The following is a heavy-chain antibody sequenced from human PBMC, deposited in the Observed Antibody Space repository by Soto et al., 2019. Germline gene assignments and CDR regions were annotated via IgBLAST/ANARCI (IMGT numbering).Heavy chain of an antibody. CDR2: IYYSGST. CDR1: GGSISISIYY. J-gene: IGHJ6*02. CDR3: ARQSRSGSLDNGNGMDV. D-gene: IGHD1-20*01. V-gene: IGHV4-39*01. Sequence: PSGTLSLPSTVSGGSISISIYYWAWFRRPPGKGLEWIGSIYYSGSTYYNPSLKSRVTISVDTSKNQFSLELSSVTAADTAVHYCARQSRSGSLDNGNGMDVWGQGTTVTVSS.